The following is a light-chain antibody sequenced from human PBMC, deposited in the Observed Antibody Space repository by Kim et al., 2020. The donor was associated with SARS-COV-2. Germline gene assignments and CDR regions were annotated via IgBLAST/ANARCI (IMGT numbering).Light chain of an antibody. CDR1: SSTIGTNT. J-gene: IGLJ2*01. CDR2: RSN. Sequence: QSVLTQPPSASGTPGHRVTISCSGSSSTIGTNTVNWYQQLPGTAPKLLIYRSNQRSSGVPDRFAGSESGTSASLAISGLQSEDEADYYCAAWDDSLNGGVFGGGTQLTVL. CDR3: AAWDDSLNGGV. V-gene: IGLV1-44*01.